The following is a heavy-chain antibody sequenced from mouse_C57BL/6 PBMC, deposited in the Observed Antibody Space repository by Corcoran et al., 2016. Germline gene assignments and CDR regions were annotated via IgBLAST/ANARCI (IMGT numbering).Heavy chain of an antibody. CDR3: ARGTGTNVDY. CDR2: ISYDGSN. Sequence: DVQLQDSGPGLVKPSQSLSLTCSVTGYSITSGYYWNWIRQFPGNKLEWMGYISYDGSNNYNPSLKNRISITLDTSKNQFFLKLNSVTTEDTATYYCARGTGTNVDYWGQGTTLTVSS. V-gene: IGHV3-6*01. D-gene: IGHD4-1*01. J-gene: IGHJ2*01. CDR1: GYSITSGYY.